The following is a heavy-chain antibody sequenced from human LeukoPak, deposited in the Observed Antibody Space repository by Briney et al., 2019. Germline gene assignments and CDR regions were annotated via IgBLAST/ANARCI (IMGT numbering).Heavy chain of an antibody. Sequence: GGSLRLSCAASGFTFDDYAMHWVRQAPGKGLEWVSGISWNSGSIGYADSVKGRFTISRDNAKNSLYLQMNSLRAEDTALYYCAKAPTREFIAAPFAYWGQGTLVTVSS. D-gene: IGHD6-6*01. CDR1: GFTFDDYA. CDR2: ISWNSGSI. V-gene: IGHV3-9*01. CDR3: AKAPTREFIAAPFAY. J-gene: IGHJ4*02.